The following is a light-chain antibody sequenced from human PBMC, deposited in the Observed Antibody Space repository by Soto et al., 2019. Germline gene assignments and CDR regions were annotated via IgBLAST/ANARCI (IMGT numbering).Light chain of an antibody. Sequence: EMVMTQSPGTLSVSPGERATLSCRASQSVSSNLAGSRQKPGQAPRLLIYGASTRATGVPARFSGSGSATEFTLTINSLQSEDFGVYYCQQYDKWPLTFGPGTKVDI. CDR2: GAS. J-gene: IGKJ3*01. CDR1: QSVSSN. CDR3: QQYDKWPLT. V-gene: IGKV3-15*01.